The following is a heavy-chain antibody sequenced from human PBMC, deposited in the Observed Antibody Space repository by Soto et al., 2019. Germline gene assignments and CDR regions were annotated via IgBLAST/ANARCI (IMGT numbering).Heavy chain of an antibody. J-gene: IGHJ3*01. V-gene: IGHV3-30*03. CDR1: GFTFSNFA. D-gene: IGHD2-2*02. CDR3: ARRIPISGPYGAFDL. Sequence: QVQLVESGGGVVQPGRSLRVSCVASGFTFSNFAMYWVRQAPGKGLEWVALISPDGDNQYYADSLKGRFTVSRANSKSTFYLQITSPRPDDTAIYYCARRIPISGPYGAFDLWGQGTMVTVSS. CDR2: ISPDGDNQ.